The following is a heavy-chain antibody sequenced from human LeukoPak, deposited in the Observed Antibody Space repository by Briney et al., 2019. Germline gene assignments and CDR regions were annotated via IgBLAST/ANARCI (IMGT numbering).Heavy chain of an antibody. CDR1: GFTIGRYW. V-gene: IGHV3-74*03. CDR3: AKLDWLDP. J-gene: IGHJ5*02. Sequence: GGSLRLSCAASGFTIGRYWMHWVRQAPGKGLVWVSRSEGDDSTTTYADSVKGRFTVSRDTAKNTLYLQMNSLRVEDTAVYYCAKLDWLDPWGQETLVTVSP. CDR2: SEGDDSTT.